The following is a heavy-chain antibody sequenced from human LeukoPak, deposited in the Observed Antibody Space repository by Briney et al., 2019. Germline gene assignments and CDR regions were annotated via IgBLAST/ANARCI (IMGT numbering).Heavy chain of an antibody. CDR3: AREAREGYYYGMDV. CDR1: GGTFSSYA. CDR2: IIPILGIA. Sequence: ASVKVSCKASGGTFSSYAISWVRQAPGQGREWMGRIIPILGIANYAQKFQGRVTMTRDTSTSTVYMELSSLTSDDTAVYYCAREAREGYYYGMDVWGQGTTVVVSS. D-gene: IGHD1-26*01. J-gene: IGHJ6*02. V-gene: IGHV1-69*04.